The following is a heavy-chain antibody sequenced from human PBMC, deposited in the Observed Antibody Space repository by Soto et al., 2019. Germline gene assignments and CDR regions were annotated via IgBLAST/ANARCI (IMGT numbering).Heavy chain of an antibody. V-gene: IGHV1-69*19. D-gene: IGHD3-10*01. J-gene: IGHJ4*02. CDR1: GGTFNTYA. CDR2: ISPMFGAA. CDR3: AREVQVRPPAFVS. Sequence: QVQLVQSGAEMKNPGSSVKVSCQASGGTFNTYAMNWVRQAPGQGPEWMGDISPMFGAANYARKFQGRVTIIADESTCTSYMQLSSLTSEDTPLYFCAREVQVRPPAFVSWGQGTLVTVSS.